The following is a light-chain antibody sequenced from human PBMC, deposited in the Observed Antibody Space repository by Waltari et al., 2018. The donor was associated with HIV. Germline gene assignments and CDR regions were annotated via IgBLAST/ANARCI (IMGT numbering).Light chain of an antibody. V-gene: IGLV2-14*03. CDR1: SSDVGGHNS. Sequence: QSALTQPASVSGSLGQSITISCTGTSSDVGGHNSVSWYQQHPGKAPKLLISDVSNRPAGVSNRVSGSKSGNTASLTISGLQAEDEADYYCSSYTANSRIFGGGTRLTVL. CDR3: SSYTANSRI. J-gene: IGLJ2*01. CDR2: DVS.